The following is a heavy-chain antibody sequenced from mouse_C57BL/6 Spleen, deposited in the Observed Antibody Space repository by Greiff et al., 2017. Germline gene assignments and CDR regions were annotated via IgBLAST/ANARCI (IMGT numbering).Heavy chain of an antibody. J-gene: IGHJ4*01. CDR2: INPNNGGT. CDR1: GYTFTDYY. V-gene: IGHV1-26*01. D-gene: IGHD4-1*01. CDR3: ARGLTGTHYYAMDY. Sequence: EVQLQQSGPELVKPGASVKISCKASGYTFTDYYMNWVKQSHGKSLEWIGDINPNNGGTSYNQKFKGKATLTVDKSSSTAYMELRSLTSEDSAVYYCARGLTGTHYYAMDYWGQGTSVTVSS.